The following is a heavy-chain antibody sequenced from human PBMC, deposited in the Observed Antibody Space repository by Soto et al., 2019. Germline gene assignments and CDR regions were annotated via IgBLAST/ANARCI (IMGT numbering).Heavy chain of an antibody. Sequence: SVKVSCKASGGTFSSYAISWVRQAPGQGLEWMGGIIPIFGTANYAQKFQGRVTITADESTSTAYMELSSLRSEDTAVYYCARDRHIVVGTAIQTDDPFDIWGQGTMVTVSS. CDR1: GGTFSSYA. CDR3: ARDRHIVVGTAIQTDDPFDI. CDR2: IIPIFGTA. D-gene: IGHD2-21*02. J-gene: IGHJ3*02. V-gene: IGHV1-69*13.